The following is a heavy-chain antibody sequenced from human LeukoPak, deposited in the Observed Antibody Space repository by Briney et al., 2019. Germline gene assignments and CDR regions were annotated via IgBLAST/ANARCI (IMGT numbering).Heavy chain of an antibody. Sequence: SVKVSCKASGGTFSSYAISWVRQAPGQGLEWMGGIIPIFGTANYAQKFQGRVTITADESTSTAYTELSSLRSEDTAVYYCARDAGGTANGYSGSTAYWGQGTLVTVSS. CDR3: ARDAGGTANGYSGSTAY. V-gene: IGHV1-69*13. CDR1: GGTFSSYA. D-gene: IGHD5-12*01. CDR2: IIPIFGTA. J-gene: IGHJ4*02.